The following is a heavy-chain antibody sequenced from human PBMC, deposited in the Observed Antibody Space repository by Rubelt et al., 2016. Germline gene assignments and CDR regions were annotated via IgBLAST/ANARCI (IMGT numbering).Heavy chain of an antibody. D-gene: IGHD2-15*01. Sequence: QLQLQESGPGLVKPSESLSLSCTVSGDSIGSGGFFWGWIRQPPGKGLAWIGSIYYGGTTYYSPSLKSRLAISADTSKNQFSLKLSPVTATDTAIDYWARHRIIRDMTRGGWFDPWGPGTLVTVSS. J-gene: IGHJ5*02. V-gene: IGHV4-39*01. CDR2: IYYGGTT. CDR1: GDSIGSGGFF. CDR3: ARHRIIRDMTRGGWFDP.